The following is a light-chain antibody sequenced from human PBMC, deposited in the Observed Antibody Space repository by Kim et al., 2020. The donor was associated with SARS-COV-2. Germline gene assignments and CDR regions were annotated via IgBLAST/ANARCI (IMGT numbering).Light chain of an antibody. Sequence: GASLPYSCTGTSSVVSGYILVSWYQQQPGKAPKLILYDVSHRPSGVSNRFSGSKSGNRAALTIFGLQAEDEADYYCTSYTSTSTLVFGGGTQLTVL. V-gene: IGLV2-14*03. CDR3: TSYTSTSTLV. J-gene: IGLJ2*01. CDR2: DVS. CDR1: SSVVSGYIL.